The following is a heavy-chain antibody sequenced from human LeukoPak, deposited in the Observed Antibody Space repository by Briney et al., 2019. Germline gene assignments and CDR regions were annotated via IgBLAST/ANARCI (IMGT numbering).Heavy chain of an antibody. Sequence: SETLSLTCTVSGGSISSGSYYWSWIRQPAGKGLEWIGRIYTSGSTNYNPSLKSRVTISVDTSKNQFSLKLSSVTAADTAVYYCARRHIVVVPAARDDAFDIWGQGTMVTVSS. CDR1: GGSISSGSYY. J-gene: IGHJ3*02. CDR2: IYTSGST. CDR3: ARRHIVVVPAARDDAFDI. V-gene: IGHV4-61*02. D-gene: IGHD2-2*01.